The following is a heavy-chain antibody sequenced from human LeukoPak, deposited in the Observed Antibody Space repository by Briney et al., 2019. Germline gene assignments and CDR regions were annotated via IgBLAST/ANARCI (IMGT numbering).Heavy chain of an antibody. J-gene: IGHJ6*03. CDR1: GFTFDDYG. CDR2: INWNGGST. Sequence: GGSLRLSCAASGFTFDDYGMSWVRQAPGKGLEWVSGINWNGGSTGYADSVKGRFTISRDNAKNSLYLQMNSLRAEDTALYYCAKDKSSSSSGGYYYYYYMDVWGKGTTVTVSS. D-gene: IGHD6-6*01. V-gene: IGHV3-20*04. CDR3: AKDKSSSSSGGYYYYYYMDV.